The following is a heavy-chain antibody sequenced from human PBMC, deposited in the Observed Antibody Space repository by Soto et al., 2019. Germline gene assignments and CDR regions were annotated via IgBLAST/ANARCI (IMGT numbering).Heavy chain of an antibody. CDR3: VYSPDRTCFMRD. Sequence: EVQLVESGGGLVKPGGSLRLSCAASGLTFSSYSMNWVRQAPGKGLEWVSYISSGDIYIYSAYSVRGRFTISTDNAENSLLMQMNGLRVEDTAVYYCVYSPDRTCFMRDWGQGALVTVSS. CDR1: GLTFSSYS. D-gene: IGHD1-1*01. J-gene: IGHJ4*02. V-gene: IGHV3-21*01. CDR2: ISSGDIYI.